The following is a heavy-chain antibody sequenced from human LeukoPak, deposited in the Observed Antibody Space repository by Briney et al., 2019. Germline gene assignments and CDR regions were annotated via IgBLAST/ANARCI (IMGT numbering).Heavy chain of an antibody. Sequence: GGSLRLSCAASGFTFSSYDMNWVRQAPGKGLEWVSYISSSGNIIYYADSVKGRFTISRDNTKNSLYLQMSSLRAEDTAVYYCATSGEYSSGWGQGTLVTVSS. J-gene: IGHJ4*02. CDR3: ATSGEYSSG. CDR2: ISSSGNII. D-gene: IGHD6-19*01. V-gene: IGHV3-48*03. CDR1: GFTFSSYD.